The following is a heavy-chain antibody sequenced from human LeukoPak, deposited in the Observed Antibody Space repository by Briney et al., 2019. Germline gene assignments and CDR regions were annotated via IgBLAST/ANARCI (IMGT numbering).Heavy chain of an antibody. Sequence: PGTLSLTCTVSGGSIDSRNWWSWVRQPPGKGLEWIAEIYYNENTNYNPSLKSRVTISVDRSKSQFSMKLSSVTAADTAVYYCARGGSYEDWFDPWGQGTLVTVSS. CDR2: IYYNENT. CDR1: GGSIDSRNW. CDR3: ARGGSYEDWFDP. D-gene: IGHD1-26*01. V-gene: IGHV4-4*03. J-gene: IGHJ5*02.